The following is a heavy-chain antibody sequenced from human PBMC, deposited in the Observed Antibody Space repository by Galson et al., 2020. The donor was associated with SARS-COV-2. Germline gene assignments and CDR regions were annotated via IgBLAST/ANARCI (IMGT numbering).Heavy chain of an antibody. CDR1: GYTLTELS. CDR3: ATAYAVAGRGHWFDP. CDR2: FDPEDGET. D-gene: IGHD6-19*01. J-gene: IGHJ5*02. V-gene: IGHV1-24*01. Sequence: ASVKVSCKVSGYTLTELSMHWVRQAPGKGLEWMGGFDPEDGETIYAQKFQGRVTMTEDTSTDTAYMELSSLRSEDTAVYYCATAYAVAGRGHWFDPWCQGTLVTVSS.